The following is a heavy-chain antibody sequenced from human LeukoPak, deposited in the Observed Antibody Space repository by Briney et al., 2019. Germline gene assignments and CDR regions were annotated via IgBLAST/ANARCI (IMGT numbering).Heavy chain of an antibody. CDR2: INPNSGGT. J-gene: IGHJ5*02. D-gene: IGHD1-26*01. CDR1: GYTFTGYY. CDR3: ARDPDYTGSYGWFDP. Sequence: ASVKVSCKASGYTFTGYYMHWVRQAPGQGLEWMGWINPNSGGTNYAQKFQGRVTMTRDTSISTAYMELSRLRSDDTAVYYCARDPDYTGSYGWFDPWGQGTLVTVSS. V-gene: IGHV1-2*02.